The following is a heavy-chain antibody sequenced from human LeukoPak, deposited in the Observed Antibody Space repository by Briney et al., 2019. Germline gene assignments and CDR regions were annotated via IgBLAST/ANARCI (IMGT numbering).Heavy chain of an antibody. D-gene: IGHD3-16*01. CDR2: INPNSGGT. CDR1: GYTFTGYY. J-gene: IGHJ3*02. V-gene: IGHV1-2*06. CDR3: ARGGGLTIDAFDI. Sequence: GASVKVSCKASGYTFTGYYMHWVRQAPGQGLEWMGRINPNSGGTNYAQKFQGRVTMTRDTSISTAYMELRSLRSDDTAVYYCARGGGLTIDAFDIWGQGTMVTVSS.